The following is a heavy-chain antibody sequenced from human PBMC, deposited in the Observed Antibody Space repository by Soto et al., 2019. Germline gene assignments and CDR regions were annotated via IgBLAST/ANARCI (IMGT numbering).Heavy chain of an antibody. CDR1: GFTFSSYG. CDR2: ISYDGSNK. V-gene: IGHV3-30*18. J-gene: IGHJ4*02. CDR3: AKGSRIVVAGPDD. D-gene: IGHD6-19*01. Sequence: RLSCAASGFTFSSYGMHWVRQAPVKGLEWVAVISYDGSNKYYADSVKGRFTISRDNSKNTLYLQMNSLRAEETAVYYCAKGSRIVVAGPDDWGQGTLVTVSS.